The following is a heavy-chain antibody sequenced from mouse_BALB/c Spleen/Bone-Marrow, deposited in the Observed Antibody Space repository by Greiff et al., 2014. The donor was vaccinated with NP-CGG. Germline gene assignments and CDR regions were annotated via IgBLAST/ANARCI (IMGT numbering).Heavy chain of an antibody. V-gene: IGHV5-4*02. D-gene: IGHD1-1*02. CDR1: GFTFSDFY. CDR3: ARSGERYGAMDY. J-gene: IGHJ4*01. Sequence: EVQGVESGGGLVKPGGSLKLSCAASGFTFSDFYMFWFRQTPEKRLEWVATISNGGTYTYYPDSVKGRFTISRDNAKNNLYLQMSSLKSEGTAMYYCARSGERYGAMDYWGQGTSVTVTS. CDR2: ISNGGTYT.